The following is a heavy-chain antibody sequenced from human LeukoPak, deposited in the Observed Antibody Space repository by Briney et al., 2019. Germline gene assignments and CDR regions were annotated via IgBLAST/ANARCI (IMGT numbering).Heavy chain of an antibody. Sequence: SETLSLTCTVSGYSISSGYYWGWIRQPPGKGLEWIGEINHSGSTNYNPSLKSRVTISVDTSKNQFSLKLSSVTAADTAVYYCAHDRYYYGMDVWGQGTTVTVSS. J-gene: IGHJ6*02. CDR1: GYSISSGYY. D-gene: IGHD3-16*01. V-gene: IGHV4-38-2*02. CDR3: AHDRYYYGMDV. CDR2: INHSGST.